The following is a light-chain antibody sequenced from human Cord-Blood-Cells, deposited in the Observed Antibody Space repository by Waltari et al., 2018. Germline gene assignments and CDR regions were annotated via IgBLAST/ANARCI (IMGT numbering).Light chain of an antibody. J-gene: IGKJ3*01. Sequence: DIQMTQSPSSLSASVGDRVTITCRASQTISSYLNWDQQRPGKAPKLLIYAASSLQSGVPSRFSGSGSGTDFTLTISSLQPEDFATDYCQQSYSTPFTSGPGTKVDI. CDR1: QTISSY. CDR2: AAS. V-gene: IGKV1-39*01. CDR3: QQSYSTPFT.